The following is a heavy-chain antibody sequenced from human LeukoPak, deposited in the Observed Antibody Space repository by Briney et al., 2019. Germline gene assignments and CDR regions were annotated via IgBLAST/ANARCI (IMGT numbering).Heavy chain of an antibody. V-gene: IGHV1-24*01. Sequence: ASVKVSCKVSGYTLTELSMHWVRQAPGKGLEWMGGFDPEDGETIYAQKFQGRVTVTEDTSTDTAYMELSSLRSEDTAVYYCATAKSLRYYYMDVWGKGITVTVSS. CDR1: GYTLTELS. CDR3: ATAKSLRYYYMDV. J-gene: IGHJ6*03. CDR2: FDPEDGET. D-gene: IGHD4/OR15-4a*01.